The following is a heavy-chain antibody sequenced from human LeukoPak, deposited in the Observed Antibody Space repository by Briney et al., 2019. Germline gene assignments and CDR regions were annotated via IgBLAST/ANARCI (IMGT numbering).Heavy chain of an antibody. Sequence: SDTLSLTCGVYGGSFTAYYWTWIRQSPGKGLEWFGENPNSGSTDYTSSLGSRVSISQDTSRNQFSLKVTSLTAADTAVYFCARGGTVAGYRSPLKSHFDSWGQGTLVPVSP. V-gene: IGHV4-34*01. J-gene: IGHJ4*02. CDR2: NPNSGST. CDR1: GGSFTAYY. D-gene: IGHD6-19*01. CDR3: ARGGTVAGYRSPLKSHFDS.